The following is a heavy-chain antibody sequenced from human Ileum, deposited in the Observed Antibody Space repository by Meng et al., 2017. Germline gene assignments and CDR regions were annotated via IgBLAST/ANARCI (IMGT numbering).Heavy chain of an antibody. Sequence: QVHLQESGPGRVRPAETLSLICTVSGGSVSRAGYQWGWIRQPPGKGLEWIGYASTNYNPSLKSRVTISLDTSRNQFSLSLSSVTAADTAVYYCARDHMGSLDYWGQGILVTVSS. CDR1: GGSVSRAGYQ. D-gene: IGHD1-26*01. V-gene: IGHV4-61*08. CDR3: ARDHMGSLDY. J-gene: IGHJ4*02. CDR2: AST.